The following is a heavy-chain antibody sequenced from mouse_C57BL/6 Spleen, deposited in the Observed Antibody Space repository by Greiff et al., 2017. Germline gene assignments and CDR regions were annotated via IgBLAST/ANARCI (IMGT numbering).Heavy chain of an antibody. V-gene: IGHV1-26*01. CDR2: INPNNGGT. CDR3: ARSDYDREYYAMDY. CDR1: GYTFTDYY. J-gene: IGHJ4*01. Sequence: VQLQQSGPELVKPGASVKISCKASGYTFTDYYMNWVKQSHGKSLEWIGDINPNNGGTSYNQKFKGKATLTVDKSSSTAYMELRSLTSEDSAVYYCARSDYDREYYAMDYWGQGTSVTVSS. D-gene: IGHD2-4*01.